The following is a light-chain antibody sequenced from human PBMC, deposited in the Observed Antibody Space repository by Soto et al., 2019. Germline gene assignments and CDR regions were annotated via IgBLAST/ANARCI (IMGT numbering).Light chain of an antibody. Sequence: QSVLTQPPSASGTPGQRVTISCSGSSSNIGSNYVYWYQQLPGTAPKLLIYSNNQRPSGVPDRFSGSKSGTSASLAISGLQAEDEADYYCQSYDISLHNYVFGTGTKVTVL. CDR3: QSYDISLHNYV. J-gene: IGLJ1*01. CDR1: SSNIGSNY. CDR2: SNN. V-gene: IGLV1-47*02.